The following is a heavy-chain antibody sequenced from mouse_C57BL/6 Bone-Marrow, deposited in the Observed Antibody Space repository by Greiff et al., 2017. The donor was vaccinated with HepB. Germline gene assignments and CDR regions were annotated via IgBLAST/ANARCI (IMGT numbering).Heavy chain of an antibody. J-gene: IGHJ1*03. CDR1: GFTFSDYG. Sequence: EVKLVESGGGLVQPGGSLKLSCAASGFTFSDYGMAWVRQAPRKGPEWVAFISNLAYSIYYADTVTGRFTISRENAKNTLYLEMSSLRSEDTAMYYCARKGDYYGSSYWYFDVWRTGTTVTVSS. V-gene: IGHV5-15*01. D-gene: IGHD1-1*01. CDR2: ISNLAYSI. CDR3: ARKGDYYGSSYWYFDV.